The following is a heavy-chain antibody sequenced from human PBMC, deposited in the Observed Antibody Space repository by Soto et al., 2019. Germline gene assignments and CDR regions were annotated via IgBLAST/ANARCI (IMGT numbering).Heavy chain of an antibody. CDR3: ARVVRGVVNWFDP. CDR2: IATYNSNR. D-gene: IGHD3-10*01. J-gene: IGHJ5*02. Sequence: HLVQSGPQVKKPGASVSVSCKTSGDTFTNFGLNWVRQAPGQGLEWMGWIATYNSNRNYAQKFQGRLTLTTDTSTSTAYMELKSLTYDDTAVYYCARVVRGVVNWFDPWGQGTLVTVSS. V-gene: IGHV1-18*01. CDR1: GDTFTNFG.